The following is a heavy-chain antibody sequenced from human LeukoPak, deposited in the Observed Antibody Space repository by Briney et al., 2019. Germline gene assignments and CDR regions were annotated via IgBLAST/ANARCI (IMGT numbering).Heavy chain of an antibody. CDR1: GFTFSSYG. V-gene: IGHV3-30*02. Sequence: GGSLRLSCAASGFTFSSYGMHWVRQAPGKGLEWVAFIRYDGSNKYYADSVKGRFTISRDNSKNTLYLQMNSLRAEDTAVYYCARLEMATIYSWFDPWGQGTLVTVSS. CDR3: ARLEMATIYSWFDP. CDR2: IRYDGSNK. J-gene: IGHJ5*02. D-gene: IGHD5-24*01.